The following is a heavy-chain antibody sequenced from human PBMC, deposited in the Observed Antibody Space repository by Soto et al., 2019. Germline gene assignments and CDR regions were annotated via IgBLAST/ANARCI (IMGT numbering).Heavy chain of an antibody. D-gene: IGHD7-27*01. J-gene: IGHJ4*02. CDR2: INPSGGST. V-gene: IGHV1-46*01. CDR1: GYTFTSHY. CDR3: AKGPRNWGFDF. Sequence: ASVKVSCKASGYTFTSHYMHWVRQAPGQGLEWMGIINPSGGSTSYAQKFQGRVTMTRDTSTSTVYMELSSLTSEDTAVYYCAKGPRNWGFDFWGQGTLVPVSS.